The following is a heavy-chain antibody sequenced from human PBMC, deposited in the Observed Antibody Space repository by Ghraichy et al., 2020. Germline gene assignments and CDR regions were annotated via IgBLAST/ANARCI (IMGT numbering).Heavy chain of an antibody. CDR1: GGSISSSSYY. CDR3: ARVLVGSSGWYGSRYYYMDV. Sequence: SETLSLTCTVSGGSISSSSYYWGWIRQPPGKGLEWIGSIYYSGSTYYNPSLKSRVTISVDTSKNQFSLKLSSVTAADTAVYYCARVLVGSSGWYGSRYYYMDVWGKGTTVTVSS. CDR2: IYYSGST. V-gene: IGHV4-39*07. J-gene: IGHJ6*03. D-gene: IGHD6-19*01.